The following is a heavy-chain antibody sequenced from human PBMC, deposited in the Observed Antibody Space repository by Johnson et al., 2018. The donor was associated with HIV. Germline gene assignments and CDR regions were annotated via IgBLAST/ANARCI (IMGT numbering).Heavy chain of an antibody. CDR3: AKVDTATKDAFDI. D-gene: IGHD5-18*01. V-gene: IGHV3-7*05. CDR2: IKEDRGDNI. J-gene: IGHJ3*02. CDR1: KFTFSKSY. Sequence: VQLVESGGGVVQPGRSLRLSCAAPKFTFSKSYITWVRQAPGKGLEWMANIKEDRGDNIAYADSVKGRFTISRDNAKNSLYLQMNSLRAEDTALYYCAKVDTATKDAFDIWGQGTMVTVSS.